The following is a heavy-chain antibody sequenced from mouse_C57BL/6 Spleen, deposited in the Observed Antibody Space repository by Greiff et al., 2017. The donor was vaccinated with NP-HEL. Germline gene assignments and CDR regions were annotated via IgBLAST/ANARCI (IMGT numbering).Heavy chain of an antibody. V-gene: IGHV14-4*01. CDR2: IDPENGDT. D-gene: IGHD2-2*01. CDR3: TTLWLRRLDY. J-gene: IGHJ2*01. Sequence: EVQLQQSGAELVRPGASVKLSCTASGFNIKDDYMHWVKQRPEQGLEWIGWIDPENGDTEYASKFQGKATITADTSSNTAYLQLSSLTSEDTAVYYCTTLWLRRLDYWGQGTTLTVSS. CDR1: GFNIKDDY.